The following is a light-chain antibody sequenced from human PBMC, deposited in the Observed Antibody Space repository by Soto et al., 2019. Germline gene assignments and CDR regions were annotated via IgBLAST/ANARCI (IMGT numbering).Light chain of an antibody. V-gene: IGKV3-15*01. CDR3: QQYNNWPRT. Sequence: EIEMTQSPATLSVSPGERATLSCRASQSVSSNLAWYQQKPGQAPRLLIYGASTRATGIPVRFSGRGSGTEFTLTISSLQSEDFAVYYCQQYNNWPRTFGPGTKVDIK. CDR2: GAS. J-gene: IGKJ3*01. CDR1: QSVSSN.